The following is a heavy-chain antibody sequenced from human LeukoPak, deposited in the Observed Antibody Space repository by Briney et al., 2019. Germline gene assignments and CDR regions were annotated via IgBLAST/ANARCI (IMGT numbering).Heavy chain of an antibody. D-gene: IGHD2-21*02. V-gene: IGHV3-74*01. J-gene: IGHJ5*02. CDR3: ARDIVVVTAMSWFDP. Sequence: GRSLRLSCAASGFTFSSYWMHWVRQAPGKGLVWVSRINSDGSSTSYADSVKGRFTISRDNAKNTLYLQMNSLRAEDTAVYYCARDIVVVTAMSWFDPWGQGTLVTVSS. CDR1: GFTFSSYW. CDR2: INSDGSST.